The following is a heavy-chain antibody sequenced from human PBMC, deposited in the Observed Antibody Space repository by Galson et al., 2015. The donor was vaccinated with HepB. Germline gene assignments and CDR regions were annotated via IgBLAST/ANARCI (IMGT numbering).Heavy chain of an antibody. J-gene: IGHJ2*01. CDR1: GYTFTNYH. V-gene: IGHV1-18*01. CDR3: ARDLFHYFDL. Sequence: SVKVSCKASGYTFTNYHITWVRQAPGQGLEWMGWISTNNGNTNYEQKFQGRVTMTTDTSTSTAYMELRSLRSDDTALYYYARDLFHYFDLWGRGTLVTVSS. CDR2: ISTNNGNT. D-gene: IGHD2-21*01.